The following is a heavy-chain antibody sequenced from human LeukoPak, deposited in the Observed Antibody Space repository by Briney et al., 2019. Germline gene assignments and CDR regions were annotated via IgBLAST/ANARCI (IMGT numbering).Heavy chain of an antibody. D-gene: IGHD3-22*01. CDR3: ARRLVGHYYDSS. CDR1: GYRFTKYW. V-gene: IGHV5-10-1*01. J-gene: IGHJ4*02. CDR2: IDPSDSYT. Sequence: GESLKISCQGSGYRFTKYWITWVRQMPGKGLEWMGTIDPSDSYTNYSPSFQGHVTFSADTFISTAYLQWSSLKDSDTAMYYCARRLVGHYYDSSWGQGTLVTVSS.